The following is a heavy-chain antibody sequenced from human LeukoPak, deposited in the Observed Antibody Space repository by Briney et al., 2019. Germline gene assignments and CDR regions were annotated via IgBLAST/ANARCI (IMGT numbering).Heavy chain of an antibody. CDR3: ARVDEGVFDY. V-gene: IGHV4-4*07. Sequence: SQTLPITCTATGGTISSYNSTCIRPPAGKRLEWIGRIYTSGSTNYNPSLKSRVTMSVDTSKNQFSLKLSSVTAADTAVYYCARVDEGVFDYWGQGTLVTVSS. CDR1: GGTISSYN. J-gene: IGHJ4*02. CDR2: IYTSGST.